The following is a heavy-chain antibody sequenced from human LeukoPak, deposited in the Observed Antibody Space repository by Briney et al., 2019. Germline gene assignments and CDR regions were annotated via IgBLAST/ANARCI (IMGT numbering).Heavy chain of an antibody. CDR2: IRYDGSNK. J-gene: IGHJ4*02. Sequence: GGSLRLSCAASGFTFSSYGMHWVRQAPGKGLEWVAFIRYDGSNKYYADSVKGRFTISRDNSKNTLYLQMNSLRAEDTAVYYCAKEIELELPESYFDYWGQGTLVTVSS. CDR1: GFTFSSYG. D-gene: IGHD1-7*01. V-gene: IGHV3-30*02. CDR3: AKEIELELPESYFDY.